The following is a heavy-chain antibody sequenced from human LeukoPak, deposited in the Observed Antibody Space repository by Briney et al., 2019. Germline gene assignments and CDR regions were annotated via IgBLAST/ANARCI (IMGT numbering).Heavy chain of an antibody. Sequence: SVKVSCKASGGTFSSYAISWVRQAPGQGLEWMGGIIPIFGTANYAQKFQGRVTITTDESTSTAYMELSSLRSENTAVYYCATNPHYYDSSGYYMGFAFDIWGQGTMVTVSS. CDR2: IIPIFGTA. CDR1: GGTFSSYA. J-gene: IGHJ3*02. V-gene: IGHV1-69*05. CDR3: ATNPHYYDSSGYYMGFAFDI. D-gene: IGHD3-22*01.